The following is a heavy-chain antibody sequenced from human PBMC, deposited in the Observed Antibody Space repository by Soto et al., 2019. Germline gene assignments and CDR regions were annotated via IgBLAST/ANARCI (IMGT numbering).Heavy chain of an antibody. J-gene: IGHJ1*01. D-gene: IGHD2-8*01. CDR1: GGSISSYY. Sequence: SETLSLTCTVSGGSISSYYWSWIRQPPGKGLEWIGYIYYSGSTNYNPSLKSRVTISVDMSKNQLSLKLSSVTAADTAVYYCASGSRPIHGFQLWGQGTLVTVSS. CDR2: IYYSGST. V-gene: IGHV4-59*01. CDR3: ASGSRPIHGFQL.